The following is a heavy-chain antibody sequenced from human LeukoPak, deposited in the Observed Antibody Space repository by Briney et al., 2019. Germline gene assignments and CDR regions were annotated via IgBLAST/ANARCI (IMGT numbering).Heavy chain of an antibody. V-gene: IGHV3-64*01. Sequence: GGSLRLSSAAHGLNFSSHAMHWVRQAPGKGLEYVSGISSNGGSTNYANSVKGRFTISRDNSKNTLYLQMGSLRVEDMAVYYCARDLRGSNAYWGQGTLVTVSS. J-gene: IGHJ4*02. CDR2: ISSNGGST. CDR1: GLNFSSHA. CDR3: ARDLRGSNAY. D-gene: IGHD1-26*01.